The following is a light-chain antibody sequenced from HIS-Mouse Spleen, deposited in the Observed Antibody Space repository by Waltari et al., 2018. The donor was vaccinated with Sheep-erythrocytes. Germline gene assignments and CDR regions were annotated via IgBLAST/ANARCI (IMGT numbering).Light chain of an antibody. Sequence: QSALTQPRSVSGSPGQSVTISCTGTSSDVGGYNYVSWYQQHPGKAPKLMIYDVSKRPSGVPDRFPGSNSGNTASLTISGRQAEDEADYYCCSYAGSYNHVFATGTKVTVL. V-gene: IGLV2-11*01. CDR3: CSYAGSYNHV. CDR2: DVS. CDR1: SSDVGGYNY. J-gene: IGLJ1*01.